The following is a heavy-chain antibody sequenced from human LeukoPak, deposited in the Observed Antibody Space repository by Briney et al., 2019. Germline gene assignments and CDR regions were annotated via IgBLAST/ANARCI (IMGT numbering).Heavy chain of an antibody. CDR2: ISPWCGPT. CDR1: GFTFDDYG. Sequence: SGGSLRLSCTASGFTFDDYGMRWLRQAPGKGLEWVSGISPWCGPTFYAVCVKALFTIPRDDSKSTVYLQMTSLRPEDTAVYYCARDPYSGSYGDYYYYYMDVWGKGTTVTISS. D-gene: IGHD1-26*01. CDR3: ARDPYSGSYGDYYYYYMDV. J-gene: IGHJ6*03. V-gene: IGHV3-23*01.